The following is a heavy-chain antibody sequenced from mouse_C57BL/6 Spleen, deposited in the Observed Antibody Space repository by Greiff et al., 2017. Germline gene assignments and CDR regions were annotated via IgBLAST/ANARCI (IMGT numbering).Heavy chain of an antibody. CDR1: GFTFSDYG. Sequence: EVKVVESGGGLVKPGGSLKLSCAASGFTFSDYGMHWVRQAPEKGLEWVAYISSGSSTIYYADTVKGRFTISRDNAKNTLFLQMTSLRSEDTAMYYCARPDDYGLGAMDYWGQGTSVTVSS. D-gene: IGHD2-4*01. J-gene: IGHJ4*01. CDR3: ARPDDYGLGAMDY. V-gene: IGHV5-17*01. CDR2: ISSGSSTI.